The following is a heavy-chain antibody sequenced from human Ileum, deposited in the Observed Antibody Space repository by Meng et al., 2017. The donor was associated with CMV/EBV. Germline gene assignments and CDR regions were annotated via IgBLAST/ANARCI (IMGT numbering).Heavy chain of an antibody. CDR2: INPNSGGT. D-gene: IGHD6-13*01. CDR3: AREKIERPGTLSSNGMDV. CDR1: GYTFTAYY. Sequence: SVKVSCKASGYTFTAYYIHWVRQAPGQGLEWMGWINPNSGGTNYAQKFQGRVTMTRDTSITTAYMELSRLRSDDTTVYYCAREKIERPGTLSSNGMDVWGQGTTVTVSS. J-gene: IGHJ6*02. V-gene: IGHV1-2*02.